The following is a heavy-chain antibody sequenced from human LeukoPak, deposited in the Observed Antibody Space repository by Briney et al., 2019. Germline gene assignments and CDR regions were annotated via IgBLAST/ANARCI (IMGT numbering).Heavy chain of an antibody. Sequence: GGSVRLSCAASGFTFSSYSLNWVRQAPGKGLGWVSFISSSSSTIYYADSVKGRFTISRDNAKHSLYLQMNSLRAEDTAVSYWARERGYSYGDPDHGGRNTLVTVSS. J-gene: IGHJ1*01. CDR1: GFTFSSYS. D-gene: IGHD5-18*01. CDR2: ISSSSSTI. CDR3: ARERGYSYGDPDH. V-gene: IGHV3-48*01.